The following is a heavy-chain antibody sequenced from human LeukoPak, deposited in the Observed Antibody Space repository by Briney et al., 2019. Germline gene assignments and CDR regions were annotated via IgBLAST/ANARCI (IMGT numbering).Heavy chain of an antibody. J-gene: IGHJ3*02. V-gene: IGHV1-2*02. D-gene: IGHD3-22*01. Sequence: ASVKVSCKASGYTFTGYYIHWVRQAPGQGLEWMGWLNPNSGGTDYAQNFQDRVTMTGDTSISTAYMELSRLRSDDTAFYYCARVYSSDDAIDIWGQGTLVTVS. CDR1: GYTFTGYY. CDR3: ARVYSSDDAIDI. CDR2: LNPNSGGT.